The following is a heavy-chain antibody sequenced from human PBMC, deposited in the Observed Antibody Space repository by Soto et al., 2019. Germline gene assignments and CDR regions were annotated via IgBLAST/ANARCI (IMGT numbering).Heavy chain of an antibody. D-gene: IGHD2-15*01. J-gene: IGHJ5*01. V-gene: IGHV1-18*01. CDR2: ISGYNGNA. CDR1: GYTFSSHG. CDR3: AREGSYGWYDC. Sequence: QVQLVQSGAEVRKPGASVKVACKASGYTFSSHGIIWVRQAPGQGLEWMGRISGYNGNAKYAQRFQGRVTMTTDTSTSTVYMDLRSLGSDDSAVYYCAREGSYGWYDCWGQGTLGTVSS.